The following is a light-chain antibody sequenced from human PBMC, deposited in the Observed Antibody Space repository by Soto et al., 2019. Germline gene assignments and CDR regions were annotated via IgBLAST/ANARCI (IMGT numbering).Light chain of an antibody. Sequence: IVLTQSPGTLSLSPGETATLSCRASQSVTTQLAWYQQKRGRAPRLIIHGASRRATGIPDRISGSGSGTDYTLTISRLEPEDFAVYYCQQYKTFGQGTKVDIK. CDR2: GAS. V-gene: IGKV3-20*01. J-gene: IGKJ1*01. CDR1: QSVTTQ. CDR3: QQYKT.